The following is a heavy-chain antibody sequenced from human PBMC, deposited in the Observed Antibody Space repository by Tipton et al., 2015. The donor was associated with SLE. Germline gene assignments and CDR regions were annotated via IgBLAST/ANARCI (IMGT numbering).Heavy chain of an antibody. Sequence: SLRLSCAASGFTFDDYAMHWVRQAPGKGLEWVSGISWNGGDTVYPVSVRGRFTVSGDTPKNTVYLQLSSLRVEDTAVYYCARQYLPGSGPSFDSWGQGTLVTVSS. D-gene: IGHD2/OR15-2a*01. CDR1: GFTFDDYA. CDR2: ISWNGGDT. CDR3: ARQYLPGSGPSFDS. J-gene: IGHJ4*02. V-gene: IGHV3-9*01.